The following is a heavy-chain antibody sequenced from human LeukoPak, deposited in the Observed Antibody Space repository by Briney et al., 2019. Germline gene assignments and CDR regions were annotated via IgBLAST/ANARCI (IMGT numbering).Heavy chain of an antibody. J-gene: IGHJ6*03. CDR1: GYSFTSYW. V-gene: IGHV5-51*01. CDR2: IYPGDSDT. CDR3: ARGKGYCSSTSSYLTRDYYYYMDV. D-gene: IGHD2-2*01. Sequence: GDSLKISCKGSGYSFTSYWIGWVRQMPGKGLEWMGIIYPGDSDTRYSPSFRGQVTISADKSISTAYLQWSSLKASDTAMYYCARGKGYCSSTSSYLTRDYYYYMDVWGKGTMVTVSS.